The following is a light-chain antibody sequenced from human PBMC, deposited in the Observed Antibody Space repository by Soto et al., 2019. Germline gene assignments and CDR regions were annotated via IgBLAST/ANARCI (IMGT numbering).Light chain of an antibody. V-gene: IGLV2-14*01. CDR2: EVN. J-gene: IGLJ3*02. Sequence: QSALTQPASVSGSPGQSITISCTGTSSDVGAYNYVSWFQQHPGTAPKLIIYEVNSRPAGVSNRFSGSKSGNTASLTVSGVQAEDEADYYCTSFTTSNTWVFGVGTKLTFL. CDR1: SSDVGAYNY. CDR3: TSFTTSNTWV.